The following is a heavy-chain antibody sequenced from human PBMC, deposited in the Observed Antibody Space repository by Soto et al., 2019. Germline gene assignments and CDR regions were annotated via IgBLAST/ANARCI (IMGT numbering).Heavy chain of an antibody. D-gene: IGHD6-19*01. J-gene: IGHJ5*02. CDR2: ISAYNGNT. CDR1: GYTFTSYG. V-gene: IGHV1-18*01. CDR3: ARVAYCSGWNENWFYT. Sequence: ASVKVSCKASGYTFTSYGISWVRQAPGQGLEWMGWISAYNGNTNYAQKLQGRVTMTTDTSTSTAYMELRSLRSDDTAVYYCARVAYCSGWNENWFYTCAQGTLVTVS.